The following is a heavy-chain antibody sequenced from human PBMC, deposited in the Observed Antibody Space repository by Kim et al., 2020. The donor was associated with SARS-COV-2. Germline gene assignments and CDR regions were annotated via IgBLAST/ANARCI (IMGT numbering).Heavy chain of an antibody. J-gene: IGHJ5*02. CDR3: AHRGQGGREEGLLWFDP. CDR1: GFSLSSSGVG. CDR2: IYWDDDK. D-gene: IGHD1-1*01. Sequence: SGPTLVDPTQTLTLTCTFSGFSLSSSGVGVGWIRQPPGKALEWLALIYWDDDKRYSPSLKSRLTITKDTSKNQVVLRLTNMDPVDTGTYYCAHRGQGGREEGLLWFDPWGQGILVTVSS. V-gene: IGHV2-5*02.